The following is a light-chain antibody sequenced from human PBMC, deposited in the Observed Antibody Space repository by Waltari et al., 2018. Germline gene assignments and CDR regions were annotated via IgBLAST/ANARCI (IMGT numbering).Light chain of an antibody. CDR3: CSYAGSKFYV. CDR1: SRDVGTYNL. Sequence: SAMTQPASVSGCPGQAINTLCTGTSRDVGTYNLVSWYQQPPGKAPKIMIYEVTKRPSGVSNRFSGSKSGNTASLTISGLQAEDEAEYYCCSYAGSKFYVFGTGTKVTVL. CDR2: EVT. V-gene: IGLV2-23*02. J-gene: IGLJ1*01.